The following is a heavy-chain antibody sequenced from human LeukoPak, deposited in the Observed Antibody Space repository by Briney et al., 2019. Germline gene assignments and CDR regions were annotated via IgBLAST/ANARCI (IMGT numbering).Heavy chain of an antibody. Sequence: GGSLRLSCAASGFTFSSYAMSWVRQAPGKGLEWVSAISGSGGSTYYADSVKGRFTISRDNSKNTLYLQMNSVRAEDTAVYYCAKDYRHCDFWSGYPYSFDYWGQGTLVTVSS. CDR1: GFTFSSYA. D-gene: IGHD3-3*01. CDR2: ISGSGGST. V-gene: IGHV3-23*01. CDR3: AKDYRHCDFWSGYPYSFDY. J-gene: IGHJ4*02.